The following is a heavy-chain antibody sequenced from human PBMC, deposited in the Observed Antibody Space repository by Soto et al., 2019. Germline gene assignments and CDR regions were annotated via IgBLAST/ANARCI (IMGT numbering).Heavy chain of an antibody. V-gene: IGHV1-8*01. CDR1: GYSFTRHD. CDR3: SIDAILSSAVIVFYGIDV. D-gene: IGHD2-21*01. CDR2: IHPTSGTT. Sequence: ASVKVSCKASGYSFTRHDNNWVRQAPGQGLEWMGWIHPTSGTTAYTPSFLASLPITSDTSSSTAYMELTRLKSENPAISYPSIDAILSSAVIVFYGIDVYHQETTFTASS. J-gene: IGHJ6*02.